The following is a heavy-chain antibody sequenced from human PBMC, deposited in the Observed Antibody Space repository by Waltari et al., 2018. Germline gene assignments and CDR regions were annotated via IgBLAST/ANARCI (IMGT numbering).Heavy chain of an antibody. V-gene: IGHV4-59*01. CDR1: RCSISSYY. J-gene: IGHJ2*01. D-gene: IGHD3-9*01. CDR2: IYYSGST. CDR3: ARGALYYDILTGYYRYWYFDL. Sequence: QVQLQESGPGLVTPSETLSLTCTVSRCSISSYYWSWLRQPPGQGLAWIGYIYYSGSTNYNPSLKSRVTISVDTSKNQFSLKLSSVTAADTAVYYCARGALYYDILTGYYRYWYFDLWGRGTLVTVSS.